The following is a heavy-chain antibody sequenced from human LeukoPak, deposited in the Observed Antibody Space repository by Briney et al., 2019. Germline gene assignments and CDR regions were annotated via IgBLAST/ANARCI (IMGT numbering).Heavy chain of an antibody. D-gene: IGHD6-19*01. CDR2: INPNSGGT. Sequence: GSSVKVSCKASGYTFTGYYMHWVRQAPGQGLEWMGWINPNSGGTNYAQKFQGRVTMTRDTSISTAYMELSRLRSDDTAVYYCARDHPTGVIAVTGTAHAFDIWGQGTMVTVSS. V-gene: IGHV1-2*02. CDR3: ARDHPTGVIAVTGTAHAFDI. J-gene: IGHJ3*02. CDR1: GYTFTGYY.